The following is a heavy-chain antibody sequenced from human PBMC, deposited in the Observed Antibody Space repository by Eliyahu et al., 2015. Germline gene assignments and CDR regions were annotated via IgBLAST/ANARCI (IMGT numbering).Heavy chain of an antibody. J-gene: IGHJ4*02. CDR3: AGDSNTYFYFYY. V-gene: IGHV3-53*01. CDR2: IHSGGNT. Sequence: EVQLVESGGGLVQPXGSLRLSCAASXFXVXXXYIAXVRQAPGKGLEWVSXIHSGGNTYYADXVKGRFTISRDNSKNTLHLQMNSLRVEDSAVYYCAGDSNTYFYFYYWGQGTLVTVSS. D-gene: IGHD2/OR15-2a*01. CDR1: XFXVXXXY.